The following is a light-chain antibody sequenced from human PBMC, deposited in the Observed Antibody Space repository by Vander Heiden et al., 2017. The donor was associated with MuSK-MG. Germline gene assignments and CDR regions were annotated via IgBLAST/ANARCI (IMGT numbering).Light chain of an antibody. J-gene: IGKJ2*01. CDR2: EAS. Sequence: EIVLTQSPGTLSLSPGERATLSCRASQSVSSNYLAWHQQKPGQAPRLLIYEASSRASGIPDRFSGSGSGTGFTLTISRLEPEDFAVYYYQQDGGSPPYTFGQGTKLEIK. CDR3: QQDGGSPPYT. V-gene: IGKV3-20*01. CDR1: QSVSSNY.